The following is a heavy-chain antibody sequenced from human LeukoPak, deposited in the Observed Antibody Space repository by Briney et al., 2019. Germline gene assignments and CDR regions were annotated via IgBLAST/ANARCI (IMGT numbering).Heavy chain of an antibody. D-gene: IGHD1-26*01. CDR1: GGSISSGGYY. V-gene: IGHV4-31*03. J-gene: IGHJ6*02. CDR2: IYYSGST. Sequence: PSETLSLTCTVYGGSISSGGYYLSWIRQHPGKGLEWIVYIYYSGSTYYNPSLKSRVTISVDTSKNQFSLKLSSVTAADTAVYYCARERVGATIYYYGMDVWGQGTTVTVSS. CDR3: ARERVGATIYYYGMDV.